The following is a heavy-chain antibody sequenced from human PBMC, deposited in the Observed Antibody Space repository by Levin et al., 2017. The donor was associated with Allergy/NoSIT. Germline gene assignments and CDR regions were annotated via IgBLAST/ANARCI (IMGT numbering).Heavy chain of an antibody. CDR1: GFTFSSYG. D-gene: IGHD2-2*01. V-gene: IGHV3-30*18. Sequence: PGGSLRLSCAASGFTFSSYGMHWVRQAPGKGLEWVAVISYDGSNKYYADSVKGRFTISRDNSKNTLYLQMNSLRAEDTAVYYCAKDREGDIVVVPAAFDYWGQGTLVTVSS. CDR3: AKDREGDIVVVPAAFDY. CDR2: ISYDGSNK. J-gene: IGHJ4*02.